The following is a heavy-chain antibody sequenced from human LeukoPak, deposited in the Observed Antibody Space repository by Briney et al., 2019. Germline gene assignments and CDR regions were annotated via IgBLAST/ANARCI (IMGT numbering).Heavy chain of an antibody. CDR3: ARGRSRYCTNGVCYVFDY. J-gene: IGHJ4*02. CDR2: ISSNGGST. V-gene: IGHV3-64*01. CDR1: GFTFSSYA. D-gene: IGHD2-8*01. Sequence: GGSLRLSCAASGFTFSSYAMHWVRQAPGKGLEYVSAISSNGGSTYYANSVKGRFTISRDNSKNTLYLQMGSLRAEDMAVYYCARGRSRYCTNGVCYVFDYWGQGTLVTVSS.